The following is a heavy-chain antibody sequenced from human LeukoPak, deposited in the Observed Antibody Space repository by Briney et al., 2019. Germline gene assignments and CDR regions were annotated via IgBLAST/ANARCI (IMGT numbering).Heavy chain of an antibody. V-gene: IGHV1-3*01. CDR3: ARGTSGY. CDR2: INAGNGNT. J-gene: IGHJ4*02. Sequence: ASVKVSCKASGYTFTSYAMHWVRQAPGQRLEWMGWINAGNGNTKYSQKFQGRVTITRDTSSSTAYMELSNLRSDDTAVYYCARGTSGYWGQGTLVTVPS. CDR1: GYTFTSYA.